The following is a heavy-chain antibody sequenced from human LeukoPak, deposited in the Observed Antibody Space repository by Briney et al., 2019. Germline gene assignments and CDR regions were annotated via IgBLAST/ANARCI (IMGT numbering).Heavy chain of an antibody. V-gene: IGHV3-15*01. CDR2: IKSKTDGGTT. CDR3: TTGVVVVPAASDAFDI. CDR1: GFTFSNAW. Sequence: GGSLRLSCAASGFTFSNAWMSWVRQAPGKGLEWVGRIKSKTDGGTTDYAAPVKGRFTISRDDSKNTLYLQMNSLKTEDTAVYYCTTGVVVVPAASDAFDIWGQGTMATVSS. J-gene: IGHJ3*02. D-gene: IGHD2-2*01.